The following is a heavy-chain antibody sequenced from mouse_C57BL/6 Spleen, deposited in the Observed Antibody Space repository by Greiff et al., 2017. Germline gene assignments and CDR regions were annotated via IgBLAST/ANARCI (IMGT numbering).Heavy chain of an antibody. CDR1: GYSFTDYN. Sequence: VQLQQSGPELVKPGASVKISCKASGYSFTDYNMNWVKQSNGKSLEWIGVINPNYGTPSYNQKFKGKATLTVDQSSSTAYMQLNSLTSEDSAVXYCARSYYGVLQALFAYWGQGTLVTVSA. CDR2: INPNYGTP. V-gene: IGHV1-39*01. D-gene: IGHD1-1*01. CDR3: ARSYYGVLQALFAY. J-gene: IGHJ3*01.